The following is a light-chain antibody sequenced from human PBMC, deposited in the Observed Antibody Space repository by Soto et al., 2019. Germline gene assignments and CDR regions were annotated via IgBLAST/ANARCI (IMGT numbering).Light chain of an antibody. CDR1: QKISSTV. CDR2: GAS. CDR3: QHYNSYSAA. V-gene: IGKV3-20*01. J-gene: IGKJ1*01. Sequence: EIVVTQSPAILSLSPGERASLSCRASQKISSTVLAWYQQKPGQAPRLLIYGASSRTTGIPDRFSGSGSGTDFTLTISSLQPDDFATYYCQHYNSYSAAFGQGTKVHIK.